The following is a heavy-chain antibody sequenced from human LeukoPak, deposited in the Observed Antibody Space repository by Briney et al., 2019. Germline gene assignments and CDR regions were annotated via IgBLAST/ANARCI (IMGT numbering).Heavy chain of an antibody. CDR2: IYTSGST. CDR3: ARESCCGGDCYSED. V-gene: IGHV4-61*02. D-gene: IGHD2-21*02. CDR1: GGSLSSGSYY. Sequence: SETLSLTCTVSGGSLSSGSYYWSWIRQPAGKGLEWIGRIYTSGSTNYNPSLKSRVTISVDTSKNQFSLKLSSVTAADTAVYYCARESCCGGDCYSEDWGQGTLVTVSS. J-gene: IGHJ4*02.